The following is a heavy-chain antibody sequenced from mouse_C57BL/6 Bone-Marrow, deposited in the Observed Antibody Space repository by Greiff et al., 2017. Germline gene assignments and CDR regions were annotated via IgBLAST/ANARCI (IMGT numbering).Heavy chain of an antibody. D-gene: IGHD1-1*01. CDR3: TTITTVVADWYFDV. V-gene: IGHV14-4*01. Sequence: VQLQQSGAELVRPGASVKLSCTASGFNIKDDYMHWVKQRPEQGLEWIGWIDPENGDTEYASKFQGKATITADTSSNTAYLQLSSLTSEDTAVYYCTTITTVVADWYFDVGGTGTTVTVSS. CDR2: IDPENGDT. CDR1: GFNIKDDY. J-gene: IGHJ1*03.